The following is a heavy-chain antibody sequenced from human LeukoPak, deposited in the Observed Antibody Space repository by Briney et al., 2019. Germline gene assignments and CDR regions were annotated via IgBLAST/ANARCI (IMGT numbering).Heavy chain of an antibody. CDR2: IKEDGSKR. V-gene: IGHV3-7*01. D-gene: IGHD4-17*01. CDR3: ARDGDGRGEDFDY. Sequence: GGSLRLSCAASGFTFGTYWMGWVRQAPGKGLEWVANIKEDGSKRNHLDSVKGRFTISRDNAKNFLYLQMNSLRVEDTALYYCARDGDGRGEDFDYWGQGILVTVSS. CDR1: GFTFGTYW. J-gene: IGHJ4*02.